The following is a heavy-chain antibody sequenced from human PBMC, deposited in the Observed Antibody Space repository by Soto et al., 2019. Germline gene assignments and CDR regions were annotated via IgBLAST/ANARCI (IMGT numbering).Heavy chain of an antibody. Sequence: EVQLVETGGGSIQPGGSLRLSCAASGFSVSSNYMSWVRQAPGKGLEWVSVIYSGGTTYYADSVKGRFTISRDKSKNTLYLQMNSLRAEDTAVYYCGRGYSGSQGQLAVDYWGQETLVTVSS. J-gene: IGHJ4*02. CDR2: IYSGGTT. CDR1: GFSVSSNY. V-gene: IGHV3-53*02. CDR3: GRGYSGSQGQLAVDY. D-gene: IGHD1-26*01.